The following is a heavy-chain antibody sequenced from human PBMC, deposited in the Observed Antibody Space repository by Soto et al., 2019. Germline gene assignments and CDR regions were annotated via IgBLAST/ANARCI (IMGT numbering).Heavy chain of an antibody. CDR3: AREVGTLVATHHFYYYYGMDV. Sequence: EVQLVESGGGLVQPGGSLRLSCAASGFTFSSYWMSWVRQAPGKGLEWVANIKQDGSEKYYVDSVKGRFTISRDNAKNSLDRQMNSLRAEDTAVYYCAREVGTLVATHHFYYYYGMDVWGQGTTVTVSS. D-gene: IGHD5-12*01. CDR2: IKQDGSEK. J-gene: IGHJ6*02. CDR1: GFTFSSYW. V-gene: IGHV3-7*05.